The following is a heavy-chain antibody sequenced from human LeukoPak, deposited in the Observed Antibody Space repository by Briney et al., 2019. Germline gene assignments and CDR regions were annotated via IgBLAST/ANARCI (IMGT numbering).Heavy chain of an antibody. Sequence: GGSLRLSCAASGFTFSSYGMHWVRQAPGKGLEWVAVISYDGSNKYYADSVKGRFTISRDNSKNTLYLQMNSLRAEDTAVYYCAESLTGSSYWGQGTLVTVSS. V-gene: IGHV3-30*18. J-gene: IGHJ4*02. CDR1: GFTFSSYG. CDR3: AESLTGSSY. CDR2: ISYDGSNK.